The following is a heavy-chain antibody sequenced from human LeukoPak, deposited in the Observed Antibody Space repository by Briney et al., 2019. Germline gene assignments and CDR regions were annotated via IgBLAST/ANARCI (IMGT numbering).Heavy chain of an antibody. CDR3: ARGHGDFPVNYYFDL. J-gene: IGHJ2*01. CDR2: IKSDGSST. Sequence: RPGGSLRLSCAASGFTFTTYWMHWVRQAPGKGLVWVSRIKSDGSSTSYADSVKGRFTISRDNAKNTLYLQMNSLRAEDTAVYYCARGHGDFPVNYYFDLWGRGTLVTVSS. V-gene: IGHV3-74*01. CDR1: GFTFTTYW. D-gene: IGHD4-17*01.